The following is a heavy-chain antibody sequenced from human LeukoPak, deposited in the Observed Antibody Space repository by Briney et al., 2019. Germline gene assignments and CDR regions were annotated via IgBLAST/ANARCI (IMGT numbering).Heavy chain of an antibody. CDR3: ATGRIAARHYYYYYMDV. J-gene: IGHJ6*03. CDR1: GYTFTSYD. CDR2: MNPNSGNT. Sequence: GASVKVSCKASGYTFTSYDINWVRQATGQGLEWMGWMNPNSGNTGYAQKFQGRVTMTRNTSISTAYMELSSLRSEDTAVYYCATGRIAARHYYYYYMDVWGKGTTVTVSS. D-gene: IGHD6-6*01. V-gene: IGHV1-8*01.